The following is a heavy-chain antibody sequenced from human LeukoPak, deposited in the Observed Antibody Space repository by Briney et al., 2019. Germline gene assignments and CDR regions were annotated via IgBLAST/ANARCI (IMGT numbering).Heavy chain of an antibody. J-gene: IGHJ4*02. CDR3: ARLPSQSSWVAFFDY. CDR2: TYYRSNEYH. V-gene: IGHV6-1*01. D-gene: IGHD6-13*01. CDR1: GDIFSNTTTA. Sequence: SQTLSLTCAISGDIFSNTTTAWHWIRQSPSRGLEWLGRTYYRSNEYHEYAISVRIRISINSETSKHQFSLHLNSVTPDDTAVYYCARLPSQSSWVAFFDYWGQGTLVTVSS.